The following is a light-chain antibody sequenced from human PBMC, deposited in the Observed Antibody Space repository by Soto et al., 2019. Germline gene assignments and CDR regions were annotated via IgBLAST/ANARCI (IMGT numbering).Light chain of an antibody. CDR2: DSS. CDR3: QHYGYPQWT. CDR1: QSVSSN. Sequence: EIVLTQAPGTLSLSPEERATLSCRASQSVSSNVSWYQQTPGQPPRLLIYDSSTTATGFPDRFSGSGSGTDFTLTISRLEPEDFAVYYCQHYGYPQWTFGQGTKVDIK. J-gene: IGKJ1*01. V-gene: IGKV3-20*01.